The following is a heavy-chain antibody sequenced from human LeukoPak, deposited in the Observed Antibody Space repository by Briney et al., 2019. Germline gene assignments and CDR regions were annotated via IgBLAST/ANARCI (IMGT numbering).Heavy chain of an antibody. V-gene: IGHV4-34*01. J-gene: IGHJ4*02. CDR1: GGSFSGYY. D-gene: IGHD3-22*01. CDR3: ARALTYYYDSSGQANDY. CDR2: INHSGST. Sequence: SETLSLTCAVYGGSFSGYYWSWIRQPAGKGLEWIGEINHSGSTNYNPSLKSRVTISVDTSKNQFSLKLSSVTAADTAVYYCARALTYYYDSSGQANDYWGQGTLVTVSS.